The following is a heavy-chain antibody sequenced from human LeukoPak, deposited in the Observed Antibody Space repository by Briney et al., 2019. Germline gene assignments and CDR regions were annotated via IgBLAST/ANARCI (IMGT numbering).Heavy chain of an antibody. CDR2: ISSSSSYI. J-gene: IGHJ4*02. CDR3: AKVRWDNSGWYYLDY. CDR1: GFTFSSYS. Sequence: GGSLRLSCAASGFTFSSYSMNWVRQAPGKGLEWVSSISSSSSYIYYADSVKGRFTISRDNAKNSLYLQMNSLRAEDTAVYYCAKVRWDNSGWYYLDYWGQGTLVTVSS. V-gene: IGHV3-21*01. D-gene: IGHD6-19*01.